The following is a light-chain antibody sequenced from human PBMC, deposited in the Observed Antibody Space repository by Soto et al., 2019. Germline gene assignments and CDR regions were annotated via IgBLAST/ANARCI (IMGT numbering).Light chain of an antibody. V-gene: IGKV3-15*01. CDR3: QQYNNWNPKYT. CDR1: QSVSSN. CDR2: GAS. J-gene: IGKJ2*01. Sequence: EIVMTQSPATLSVSPGERATLSCRASQSVSSNLAWYQQKPGQSPRLLIYGASTRATGIPARFSGSGSGTEFTLTISSLQSEDFAVYYCQQYNNWNPKYTFGQGNKLEIK.